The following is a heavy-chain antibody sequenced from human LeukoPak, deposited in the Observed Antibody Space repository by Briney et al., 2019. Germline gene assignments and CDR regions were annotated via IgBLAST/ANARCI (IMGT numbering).Heavy chain of an antibody. V-gene: IGHV1-24*01. Sequence: ASVKVSCKVSGYTLTELSMHWVRQAPGKGLEWMGGFDPEDGETIYAQKFQGRVTKTEDTSTDTAYMELSSLRSEDTAVYYCATEVSVAALFHAFDIWGQGTMVTVSS. J-gene: IGHJ3*02. CDR2: FDPEDGET. CDR3: ATEVSVAALFHAFDI. D-gene: IGHD6-13*01. CDR1: GYTLTELS.